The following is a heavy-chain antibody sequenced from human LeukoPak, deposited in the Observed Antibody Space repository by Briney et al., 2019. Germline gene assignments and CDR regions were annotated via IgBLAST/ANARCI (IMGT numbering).Heavy chain of an antibody. CDR1: GYSISSGYY. V-gene: IGHV4-38-2*02. D-gene: IGHD3-3*01. J-gene: IGHJ3*02. Sequence: PSETLSLTCTVSGYSISSGYYWGWIRQPPGKGLEWIGSIYHSGSTYYNPSLKSRVTILVDTSKNQFSLKLSSVTAADTAVYYCARAGLRFLEWSQYNAFDIWGQGTMVTVSS. CDR2: IYHSGST. CDR3: ARAGLRFLEWSQYNAFDI.